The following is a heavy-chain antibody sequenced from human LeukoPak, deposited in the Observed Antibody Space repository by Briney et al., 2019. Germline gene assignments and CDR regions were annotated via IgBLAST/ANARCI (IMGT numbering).Heavy chain of an antibody. CDR3: ARRTSDYGGNYYYFDY. D-gene: IGHD4-23*01. V-gene: IGHV1-18*01. CDR1: GYTFTSYG. J-gene: IGHJ4*02. Sequence: ASVKVSCKASGYTFTSYGISWVRQAPGQGLEWMGWISAYNGNTNYAQKLQGRVTMTTDTSTSTAYTELRSLRSDDTAVYYCARRTSDYGGNYYYFDYWGQGTLVTVSS. CDR2: ISAYNGNT.